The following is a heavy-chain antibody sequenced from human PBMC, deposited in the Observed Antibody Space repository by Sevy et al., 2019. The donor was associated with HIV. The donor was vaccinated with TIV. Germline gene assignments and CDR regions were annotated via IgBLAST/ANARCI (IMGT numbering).Heavy chain of an antibody. CDR3: ARDLEVYGGWEQTSQGMDV. CDR2: ISYDGSNK. D-gene: IGHD1-26*01. CDR1: GFTFSNYA. V-gene: IGHV3-30-3*01. Sequence: GGSLRLSCAASGFTFSNYAMHWVRQAPGKGLEGVAVISYDGSNKYYADSVRGRFTISRDSSKNTRYLKMNSLRPEDPAVYYCARDLEVYGGWEQTSQGMDVWGQGTTVTVSS. J-gene: IGHJ6*02.